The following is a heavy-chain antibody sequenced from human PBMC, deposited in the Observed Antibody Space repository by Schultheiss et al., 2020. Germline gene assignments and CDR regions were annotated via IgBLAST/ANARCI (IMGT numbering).Heavy chain of an antibody. V-gene: IGHV3-23*01. Sequence: GGSLRLSCAASGFTFSSYAMSWVRQAPGKGLEWVSAISGSGGSTYYADSVKGRFTISRDNSKNTLYLQMNSLRAEDTAVYYCAKAHPYSSSWYFVSYFDYWGQGTRVT. J-gene: IGHJ4*02. D-gene: IGHD6-13*01. CDR3: AKAHPYSSSWYFVSYFDY. CDR1: GFTFSSYA. CDR2: ISGSGGST.